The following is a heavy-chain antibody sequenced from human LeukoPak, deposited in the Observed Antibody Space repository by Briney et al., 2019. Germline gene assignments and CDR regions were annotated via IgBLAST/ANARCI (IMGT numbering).Heavy chain of an antibody. Sequence: GGSLRLSCAGSRFTFRGCSVHWVRQAPGKGLEWVAFVSFDGSEAYYADSVKGRFIISRDNSRNTLYLQMNSLRPEDTAVYFCSRNPMTKYYFDYWGQGTLVTVSS. J-gene: IGHJ4*02. D-gene: IGHD4-17*01. CDR3: SRNPMTKYYFDY. CDR1: RFTFRGCS. CDR2: VSFDGSEA. V-gene: IGHV3-30-3*01.